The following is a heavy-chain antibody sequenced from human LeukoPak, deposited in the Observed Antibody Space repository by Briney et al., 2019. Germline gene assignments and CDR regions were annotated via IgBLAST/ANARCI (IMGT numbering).Heavy chain of an antibody. CDR3: ARLDYYDSSGHDY. Sequence: SETLSLTCAVYGGSFSGYYWSWIRQPPGKGLEWIGEINYSGSTNYNPSLKSRVTISVDTSKNQFSLKLSSVTAADTAVYYCARLDYYDSSGHDYWGQGTLVTVSS. CDR1: GGSFSGYY. J-gene: IGHJ4*02. CDR2: INYSGST. D-gene: IGHD3-22*01. V-gene: IGHV4-34*01.